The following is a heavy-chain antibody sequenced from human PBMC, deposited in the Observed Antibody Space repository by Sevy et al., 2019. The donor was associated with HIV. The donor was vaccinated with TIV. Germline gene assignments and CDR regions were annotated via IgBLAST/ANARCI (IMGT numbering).Heavy chain of an antibody. CDR3: ARLFSCGGHCYYLDY. Sequence: GGSLRLSCAGSGFTFSSYDMHWVRQAPGKGLEWVAVTSHDGKYNNYADSVKVRFTISRDNFKNTLYLQMNSLRVEDTAVYFCARLFSCGGHCYYLDYWGQGALVTVSS. D-gene: IGHD2-21*02. J-gene: IGHJ4*02. CDR2: TSHDGKYN. V-gene: IGHV3-30*04. CDR1: GFTFSSYD.